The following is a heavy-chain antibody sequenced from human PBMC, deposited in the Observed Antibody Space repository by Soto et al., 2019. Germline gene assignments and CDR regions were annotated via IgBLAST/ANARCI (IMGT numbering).Heavy chain of an antibody. CDR3: ARAGIAAAGKLDY. Sequence: AASVKVSCKASGGTFSSYAISWVRQAPGQGLEWMGGIIPIFGTANYAQKFQGRVTITADESTSTAYMELSSLRSEDTAVYYCARAGIAAAGKLDYWGQGTLVTVSS. J-gene: IGHJ4*02. V-gene: IGHV1-69*13. CDR2: IIPIFGTA. D-gene: IGHD6-13*01. CDR1: GGTFSSYA.